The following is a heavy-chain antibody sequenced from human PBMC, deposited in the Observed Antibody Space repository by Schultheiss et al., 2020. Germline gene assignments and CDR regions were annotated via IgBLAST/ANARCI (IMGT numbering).Heavy chain of an antibody. CDR2: ISGSGGST. J-gene: IGHJ1*01. CDR3: AKVNDSSGYYSRNFQH. V-gene: IGHV3-23*01. Sequence: GESLKISCAASGFTFSNAWMNWVRQAPGKGLEWVSAISGSGGSTYYADSVKGRFTISRDNSKNTLYLQMNSLRAEDTAIYYCAKVNDSSGYYSRNFQHWGQGTLVTVSS. D-gene: IGHD3-22*01. CDR1: GFTFSNAW.